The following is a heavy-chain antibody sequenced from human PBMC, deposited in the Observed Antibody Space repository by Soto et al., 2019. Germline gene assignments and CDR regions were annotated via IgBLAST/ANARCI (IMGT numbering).Heavy chain of an antibody. CDR2: IGTAGDT. Sequence: GGSLRLSCAASGFTFSSYDMHWVRQATGKGLEWVSAIGTAGDTYYPGSGKGRFTISRENAKNSLYLQMNSLRAGDTAVYYCARGFGMVRGVRTEFDYWGQGTLVTVSS. D-gene: IGHD3-10*01. V-gene: IGHV3-13*01. J-gene: IGHJ4*02. CDR1: GFTFSSYD. CDR3: ARGFGMVRGVRTEFDY.